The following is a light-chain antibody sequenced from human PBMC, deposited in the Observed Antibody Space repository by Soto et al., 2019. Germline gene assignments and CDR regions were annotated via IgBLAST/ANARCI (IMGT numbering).Light chain of an antibody. CDR1: SSNIGSNT. V-gene: IGLV1-44*01. CDR3: AAWDDSLHGPV. CDR2: SNN. Sequence: QSVLTQPPSASGTPGQRVTISCSGSSSNIGSNTVNWYQQLPGTAPKLLIYSNNQRPSGVPDRFSGSKSGTSASLAISGLQSEDEAEYYCAAWDDSLHGPVFGGGTQRTVL. J-gene: IGLJ7*01.